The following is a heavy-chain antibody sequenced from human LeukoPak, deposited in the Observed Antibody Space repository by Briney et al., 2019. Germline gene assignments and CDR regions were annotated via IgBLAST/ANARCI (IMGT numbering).Heavy chain of an antibody. V-gene: IGHV3-43*02. CDR3: AKDFVKKYCSGGSCSMRGRYFDY. Sequence: AGGSLRLSCAASGFTFDDYAMHWVRQAPGKGLEWVSLISGDGGSTYYADSVKGRFTISRDNSKNSLYLQMNSLRTEDTALYYCAKDFVKKYCSGGSCSMRGRYFDYWGQGTLVTVSS. CDR1: GFTFDDYA. D-gene: IGHD2-15*01. CDR2: ISGDGGST. J-gene: IGHJ4*02.